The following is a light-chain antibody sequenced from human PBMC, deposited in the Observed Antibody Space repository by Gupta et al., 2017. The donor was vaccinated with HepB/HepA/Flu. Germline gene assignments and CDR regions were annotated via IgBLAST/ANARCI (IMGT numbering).Light chain of an antibody. CDR2: VNSDGSN. CDR3: QTWVSGSGYA. V-gene: IGLV4-69*01. CDR1: SGHSSYA. Sequence: QLVLTQSPSASASLGASVKLTCTLSSGHSSYAIAWHQQEPEKGPRYLMKVNSDGSNTKGDGIPDRFSGSSSGAERYLTISSLQPEDEADYYCQTWVSGSGYAFGTGTKVTVL. J-gene: IGLJ1*01.